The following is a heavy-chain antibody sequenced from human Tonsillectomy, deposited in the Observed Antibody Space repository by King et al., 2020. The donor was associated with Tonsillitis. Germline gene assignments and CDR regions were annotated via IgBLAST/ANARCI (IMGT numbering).Heavy chain of an antibody. CDR2: ISWDGGST. CDR3: AKDIIYYYGSGSGFDY. Sequence: QLVESGGVVVQPGGSLRLSCAASGFTFDDYTMHWVRQAPGKGLEWVSLISWDGGSTYYADSVKGRFTISRDNSKNSLYLQMNSLRTEDTALYYCAKDIIYYYGSGSGFDYWGQGTLVTVSS. CDR1: GFTFDDYT. V-gene: IGHV3-43*01. D-gene: IGHD3-10*01. J-gene: IGHJ4*02.